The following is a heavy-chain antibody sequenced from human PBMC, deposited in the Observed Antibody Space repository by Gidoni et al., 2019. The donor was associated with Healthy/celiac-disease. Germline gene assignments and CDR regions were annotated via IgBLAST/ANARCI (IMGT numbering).Heavy chain of an antibody. J-gene: IGHJ4*02. Sequence: EVQLVESGGGLVKPGGSRRLSCAASGFTFRNAWMSWVRQAPGTGLDWVGRIKSKTDGGTTDYAAPVKGRFTISRDDSKNTLYLQMNSLKTEDTAVYYCTTSRYDSSGYWNDYWGQGTLVTVSS. D-gene: IGHD3-22*01. CDR2: IKSKTDGGTT. CDR1: GFTFRNAW. V-gene: IGHV3-15*01. CDR3: TTSRYDSSGYWNDY.